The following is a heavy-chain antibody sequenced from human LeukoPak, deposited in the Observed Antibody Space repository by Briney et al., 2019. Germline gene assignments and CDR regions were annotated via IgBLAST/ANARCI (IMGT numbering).Heavy chain of an antibody. CDR2: IYYSGGT. Sequence: SRXXXGWIRQPPGKGLEXMGSIYYSGGTYYNPSRKSRVTISVDTSKNQFSLKLRFVTAADTAVYYCARGNSENYYNSFPYWGQGTLVTVSS. J-gene: IGHJ4*02. V-gene: IGHV4-39*01. D-gene: IGHD3-10*01. CDR1: SRXX. CDR3: ARGNSENYYNSFPY.